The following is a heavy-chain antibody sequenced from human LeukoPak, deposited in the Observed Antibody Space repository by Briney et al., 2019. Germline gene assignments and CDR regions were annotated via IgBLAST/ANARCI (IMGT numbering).Heavy chain of an antibody. D-gene: IGHD4-17*01. V-gene: IGHV3-23*01. J-gene: IGHJ4*02. CDR2: ISGSGGST. CDR1: GFTVSSNY. CDR3: AKDRDGDYDFDY. Sequence: GGSLRLSCAASGFTVSSNYMSWVRQAPGKGLEWVSAISGSGGSTYYADSVKGRFTISRDNSKNTLYLQMNSLRAEDTAVYYCAKDRDGDYDFDYWGQGTLVTVSS.